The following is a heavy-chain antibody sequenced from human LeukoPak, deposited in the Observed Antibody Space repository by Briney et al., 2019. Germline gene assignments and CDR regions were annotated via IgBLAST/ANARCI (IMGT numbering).Heavy chain of an antibody. J-gene: IGHJ4*02. D-gene: IGHD3-10*01. Sequence: SDTLSLTCAVSGYSISSSNWWGWIRQPPGKGLEWIGYIYYSGSIYYNPSLKSRVTMSVDTSKNQFSLQLNSVTPEDTAVYYCARDFSDGSGSLFDYWGQGTLVTVSS. CDR2: IYYSGSI. CDR1: GYSISSSNW. V-gene: IGHV4-28*03. CDR3: ARDFSDGSGSLFDY.